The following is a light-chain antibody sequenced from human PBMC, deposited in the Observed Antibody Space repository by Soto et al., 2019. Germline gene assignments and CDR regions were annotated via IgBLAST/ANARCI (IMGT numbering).Light chain of an antibody. CDR1: QSVSSD. Sequence: EIVMTQSPATLSVSPGERATLSCRASQSVSSDLAWYQQKPGQAPRLLIYGASTRATGIPARFSGSGSGTEFTLTISSLQSEDFAVYYCQQYNKGPVTFGQGTKVEI. CDR3: QQYNKGPVT. V-gene: IGKV3-15*01. J-gene: IGKJ1*01. CDR2: GAS.